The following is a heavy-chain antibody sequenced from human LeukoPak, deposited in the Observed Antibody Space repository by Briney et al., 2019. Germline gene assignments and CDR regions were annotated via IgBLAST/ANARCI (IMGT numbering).Heavy chain of an antibody. CDR3: ARDYNGIAAAGTYYYYYMDV. D-gene: IGHD6-13*01. CDR2: ISSSSSTI. J-gene: IGHJ6*03. V-gene: IGHV3-48*01. Sequence: GGSLRLSCAASGFTFSSYSMNWVRQAPGKGLEWVSYISSSSSTIYYADSVKGRFTISRDNAKNSLYLQMDSLRAEDTAVYYCARDYNGIAAAGTYYYYYMDVWGKGTTVTVSS. CDR1: GFTFSSYS.